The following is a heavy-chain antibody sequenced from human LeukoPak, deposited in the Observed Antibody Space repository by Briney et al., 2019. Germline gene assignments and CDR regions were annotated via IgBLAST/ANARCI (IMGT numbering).Heavy chain of an antibody. Sequence: GASVKVSCKVSGYTLTEFSMHWVRQAPGKGLEWMGCFDPEDGETIYAQKFQGRVTMTEDTSTGTAYMELSSLRSEDTAVYYCATSHNLSDSGYKNRYWGQGTLVTVSS. CDR1: GYTLTEFS. CDR3: ATSHNLSDSGYKNRY. V-gene: IGHV1-24*01. J-gene: IGHJ4*02. D-gene: IGHD5-12*01. CDR2: FDPEDGET.